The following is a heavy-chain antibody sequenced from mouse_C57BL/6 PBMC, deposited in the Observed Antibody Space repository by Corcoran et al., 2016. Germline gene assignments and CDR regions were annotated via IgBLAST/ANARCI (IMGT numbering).Heavy chain of an antibody. Sequence: EVQLQQSGPVLVKPGPSVKISCKASGFTFTDYYMHWVKQSHGKSLEWIGLVYPYNGGTSYNQKFKGKATLTVDKASSTAYMELNSLTSEDSAVYDWARAVFTMVTAHYLDYGGQGTTLTVSS. V-gene: IGHV1-36*01. CDR2: VYPYNGGT. CDR1: GFTFTDYY. J-gene: IGHJ2*01. D-gene: IGHD2-2*01. CDR3: ARAVFTMVTAHYLDY.